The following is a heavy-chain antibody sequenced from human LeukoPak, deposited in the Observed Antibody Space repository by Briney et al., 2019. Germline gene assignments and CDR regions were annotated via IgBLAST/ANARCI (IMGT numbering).Heavy chain of an antibody. D-gene: IGHD3-22*01. CDR3: ARGRHYYDSSDYYYEGDAFDI. V-gene: IGHV1-46*01. J-gene: IGHJ3*02. Sequence: GASVKVSCKASGYTFTGYYMHWVRQAPGQGLECMGIINPSGTSTSYAQKFQGRVTMTRDMSTSTVYMELSSLRSKDTAVYYCARGRHYYDSSDYYYEGDAFDIWGQGTMVTVSS. CDR1: GYTFTGYY. CDR2: INPSGTST.